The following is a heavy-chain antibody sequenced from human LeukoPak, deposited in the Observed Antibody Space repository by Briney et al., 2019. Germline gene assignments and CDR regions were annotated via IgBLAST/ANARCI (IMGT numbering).Heavy chain of an antibody. CDR3: ARDATRSYDSSGYYSGAFDI. V-gene: IGHV3-74*01. D-gene: IGHD3-22*01. Sequence: GGSLRLSCAASGFTFSSYWMHWVRQAPGKGLVWVSRINSDGSSTSYADSVKGRFTISRDNAKSTLYLQMNSLRAEDTAVYYCARDATRSYDSSGYYSGAFDIWGQGTMVTVSS. J-gene: IGHJ3*02. CDR2: INSDGSST. CDR1: GFTFSSYW.